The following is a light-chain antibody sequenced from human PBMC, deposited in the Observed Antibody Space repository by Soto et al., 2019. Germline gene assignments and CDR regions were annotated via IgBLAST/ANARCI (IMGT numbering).Light chain of an antibody. CDR1: SSDIGGYNY. CDR3: CSYAGSHLYV. J-gene: IGLJ1*01. CDR2: DVS. V-gene: IGLV2-11*01. Sequence: QSALTQPPSVSGSPGQSVTISCTGTSSDIGGYNYVSWYQQHPGKAPKLMIYDVSKWPSGVPDRFSGSKSGNTASLTISGLQAEGEADYYCCSYAGSHLYVFGSGTKVTVL.